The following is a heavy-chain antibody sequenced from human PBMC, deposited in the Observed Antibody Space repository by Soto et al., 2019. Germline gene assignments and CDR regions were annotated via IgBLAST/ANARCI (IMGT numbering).Heavy chain of an antibody. Sequence: SETLSLTCTVSGASIKSSNYFWGWIRQPPGKGLEFVGSIHSSGGTYYNPSLKSRVTVSVDLSNSHFSLSLKSLTATDTAVYYCGRLAEAATGHTDFDFWGQGTLVTDSS. D-gene: IGHD2-15*01. CDR2: IHSSGGT. CDR1: GASIKSSNYF. CDR3: GRLAEAATGHTDFDF. J-gene: IGHJ4*02. V-gene: IGHV4-39*02.